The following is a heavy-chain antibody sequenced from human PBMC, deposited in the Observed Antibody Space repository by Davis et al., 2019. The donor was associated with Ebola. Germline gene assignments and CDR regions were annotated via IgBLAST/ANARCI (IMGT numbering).Heavy chain of an antibody. V-gene: IGHV3-66*01. CDR3: VKDSMVRGVTSFDY. D-gene: IGHD3-10*01. CDR2: IHGGGKT. J-gene: IGHJ4*02. Sequence: GESLKISCAASGFTVSNSYMSWVRQAPGKGLEWVSIIHGGGKTYYSNSAKGRFTISRDNSKNTLYLQMSSLKAEDTAVYYCVKDSMVRGVTSFDYWGQGTLVTVSS. CDR1: GFTVSNSY.